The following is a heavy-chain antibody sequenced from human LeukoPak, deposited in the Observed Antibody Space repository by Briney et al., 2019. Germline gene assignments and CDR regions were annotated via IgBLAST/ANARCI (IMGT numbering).Heavy chain of an antibody. CDR1: GGSISTYY. CDR3: AREEALGSGSFDY. V-gene: IGHV4-59*01. Sequence: PSETLSLTCTVSGGSISTYYWSWIRQPPGKGLEWIGYIYHSGSTSYNPSLKSRVTISVDTSKNQFPLKLSSVTAADTAVYYCAREEALGSGSFDYWGQGTLVTVSS. CDR2: IYHSGST. D-gene: IGHD1-26*01. J-gene: IGHJ4*02.